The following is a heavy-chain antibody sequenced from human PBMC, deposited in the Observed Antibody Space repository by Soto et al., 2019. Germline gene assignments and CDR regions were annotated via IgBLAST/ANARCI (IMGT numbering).Heavy chain of an antibody. CDR1: GGSIASTTYY. CDR2: IYYSGST. D-gene: IGHD3-9*01. J-gene: IGHJ4*02. V-gene: IGHV4-39*01. Sequence: ETLSLTCTVSGGSIASTTYYWGWIRQPPGKGLEWIGKIYYSGSTYYNPSLKSRVTISVDTSKNQFSLKLSSVTAADTAVYYCARRIGYYDILTGYSYYFDYWGQGTLVTVSS. CDR3: ARRIGYYDILTGYSYYFDY.